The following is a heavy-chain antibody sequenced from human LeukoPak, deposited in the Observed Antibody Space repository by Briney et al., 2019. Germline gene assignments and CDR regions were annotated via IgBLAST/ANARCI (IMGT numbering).Heavy chain of an antibody. CDR3: AKLPREYCSSTSCPNWFDT. CDR1: GFTFSAYA. J-gene: IGHJ5*02. Sequence: PGGSLRLSCEVSGFTFSAYAMTWVRQAPGKGLEWVSSIGSDNKPHYSESVKGRFTTSRDNSKNTLYLQMNSLRAEDTAVYHCAKLPREYCSSTSCPNWFDTWGQGTLVTVSS. CDR2: IGSDNKP. V-gene: IGHV3-23*05. D-gene: IGHD2-2*01.